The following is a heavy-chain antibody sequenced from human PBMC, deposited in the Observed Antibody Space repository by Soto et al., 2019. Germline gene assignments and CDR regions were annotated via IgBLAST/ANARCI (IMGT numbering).Heavy chain of an antibody. CDR3: ARERPLYRIIDY. CDR1: GGSFSGYY. Sequence: SETLSLTCAVYGGSFSGYYWSWIRQPPGKGLEWIGEINHSGSTNYNPSLKSRVTISVDTSKNQFSLKLSSVTAADTAVYYCARERPLYRIIDYWGQGTLVTVSS. D-gene: IGHD1-26*01. V-gene: IGHV4-34*01. CDR2: INHSGST. J-gene: IGHJ4*02.